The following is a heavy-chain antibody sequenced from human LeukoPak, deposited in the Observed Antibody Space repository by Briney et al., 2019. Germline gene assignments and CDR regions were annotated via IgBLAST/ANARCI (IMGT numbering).Heavy chain of an antibody. D-gene: IGHD2-21*01. CDR3: ARGHVRASLLAAFDI. V-gene: IGHV4-34*01. CDR2: IHHSGRT. CDR1: GGPLSGYY. J-gene: IGHJ3*02. Sequence: SETLSLTGAVYGGPLSGYYWRWIRQPPGNGPEWLAVIHHSGRTNYNPSLKSRVTISVDTSKNQFSLKLSSVTAADTAVYYCARGHVRASLLAAFDIWGQGTMATVSA.